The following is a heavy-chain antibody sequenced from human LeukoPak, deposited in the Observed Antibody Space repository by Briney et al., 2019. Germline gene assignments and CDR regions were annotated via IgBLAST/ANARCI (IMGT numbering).Heavy chain of an antibody. CDR1: GYTLTELS. CDR3: ATDYYGSGSFV. CDR2: FDPEDGET. Sequence: ASVKVSCKVSGYTLTELSMHCVRQAPGKGLVWMGGFDPEDGETIYTQRFQGRVTLTEDTSTDTTYMELSSLRSEDTAVYYCATDYYGSGSFVWGPGSLVTVSS. J-gene: IGHJ4*02. D-gene: IGHD3-10*01. V-gene: IGHV1-24*01.